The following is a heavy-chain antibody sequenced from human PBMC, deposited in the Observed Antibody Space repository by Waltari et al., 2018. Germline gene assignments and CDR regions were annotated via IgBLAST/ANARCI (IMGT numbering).Heavy chain of an antibody. D-gene: IGHD3-10*01. CDR2: ISYDGNNG. V-gene: IGHV3-30*10. Sequence: QVQLVESGGGVVQPGRSLRLSCAASGFTFSRYTMDWVRQAPGKGLEGLAVISYDGNNGYYTDSVKGRFTISRDNSKNTLYLQMSSLTFEDTAVYYCARDANYDSGTYWAHNWFDTWGQGTLVTVSS. J-gene: IGHJ5*02. CDR3: ARDANYDSGTYWAHNWFDT. CDR1: GFTFSRYT.